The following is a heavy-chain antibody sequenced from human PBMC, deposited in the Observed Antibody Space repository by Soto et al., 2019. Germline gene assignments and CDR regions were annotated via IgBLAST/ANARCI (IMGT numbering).Heavy chain of an antibody. D-gene: IGHD3-3*01. J-gene: IGHJ6*03. CDR3: ARRGVNYDFWSGPSSPDYYYYMDV. CDR2: IYYSGST. Sequence: SETLSLTCTVSGGSISSYYWSWIRQPPGKGLEWIGYIYYSGSTNYNPSLKSRVTISVDTSKNQFSLKLSSVTAADTAVYYCARRGVNYDFWSGPSSPDYYYYMDVWGKGTTVTAP. CDR1: GGSISSYY. V-gene: IGHV4-59*08.